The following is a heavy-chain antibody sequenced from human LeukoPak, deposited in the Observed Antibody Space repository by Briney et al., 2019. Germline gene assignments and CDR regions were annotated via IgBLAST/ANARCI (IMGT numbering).Heavy chain of an antibody. V-gene: IGHV3-23*01. J-gene: IGHJ4*02. CDR2: ISDIGGST. D-gene: IGHD6-19*01. Sequence: PGGSLRLSCAGSGFTFSSYAMSWVRQAPGKGLEWVSAISDIGGSTYYADSVKGRFTISRDNSKNTLYLQMNSLRAEDTAVYYCAKSGGFLGMAVAANLPYYFDYWGQGTLVTVSS. CDR3: AKSGGFLGMAVAANLPYYFDY. CDR1: GFTFSSYA.